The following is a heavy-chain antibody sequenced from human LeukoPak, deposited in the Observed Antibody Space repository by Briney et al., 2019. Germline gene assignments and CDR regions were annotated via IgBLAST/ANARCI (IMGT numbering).Heavy chain of an antibody. Sequence: PGGSLRLSCAASGFTFSSYAMSWVRQAPCRELEWVSAISGSGGSTYYADSVKGRFTISRDNSKNTLYLQMNSLRAEDTAVYYCAKGARIAAARAHFDYWGQGTLVTVSS. CDR1: GFTFSSYA. V-gene: IGHV3-23*01. CDR3: AKGARIAAARAHFDY. D-gene: IGHD6-13*01. CDR2: ISGSGGST. J-gene: IGHJ4*02.